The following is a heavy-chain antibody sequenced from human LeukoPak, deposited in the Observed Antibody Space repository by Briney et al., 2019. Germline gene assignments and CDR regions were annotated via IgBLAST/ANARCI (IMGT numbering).Heavy chain of an antibody. V-gene: IGHV4-34*01. D-gene: IGHD2-2*01. J-gene: IGHJ6*04. Sequence: SETLSLTCAVYGGSFSGYYWSWIRQPPGKGLEWIGEINHSGSTNYNPSLKSRVTISVDTSKNQFSLKLSSVTAADTAVYYCARDRIVVVPAAPRDYYGMDVWGKGTTVTVSS. CDR3: ARDRIVVVPAAPRDYYGMDV. CDR1: GGSFSGYY. CDR2: INHSGST.